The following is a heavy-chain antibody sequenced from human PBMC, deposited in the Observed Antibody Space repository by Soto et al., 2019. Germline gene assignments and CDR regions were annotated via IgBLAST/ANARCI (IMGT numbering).Heavy chain of an antibody. D-gene: IGHD3-22*01. CDR3: ARDLGYYESSGYFDF. J-gene: IGHJ4*02. V-gene: IGHV3-11*01. CDR1: GFTLSDYY. Sequence: GGSLRLSCAASGFTLSDYYMSWIRQAPGKGLEWVSYISSSGSIIYYADSVKGRLTISRDNAKNSLYLQMNSLRAEDTAVYYCARDLGYYESSGYFDFWGQGTLVTVSS. CDR2: ISSSGSII.